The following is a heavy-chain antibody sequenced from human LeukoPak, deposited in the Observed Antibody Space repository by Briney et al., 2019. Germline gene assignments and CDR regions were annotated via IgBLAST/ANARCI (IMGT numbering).Heavy chain of an antibody. D-gene: IGHD1-26*01. CDR2: VRGSDAGT. V-gene: IGHV3-23*01. Sequence: GGSLSLSCAACGLTFSSYAMNWVRHAPGEGVEGVSSVRGSDAGTSYADSVKGRFTISRDNSKNTLYLQMNSLRAEDTAVYYCAKNRGGSYYSGSDYWGQGTLVTVSS. CDR3: AKNRGGSYYSGSDY. J-gene: IGHJ4*02. CDR1: GLTFSSYA.